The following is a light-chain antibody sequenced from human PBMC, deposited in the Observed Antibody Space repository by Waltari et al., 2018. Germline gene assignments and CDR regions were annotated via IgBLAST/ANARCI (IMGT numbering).Light chain of an antibody. V-gene: IGLV3-10*01. Sequence: SYELTQPPSVSVSQGQAARITCSGDALPKKYAYWYQQKSGQAPVLVIYEDSKRPSGIPERFSGSSSGTTATLTLSGAQVEDEGDYYCYSTDSSDTHRVFGGGTKLTVL. CDR1: ALPKKY. J-gene: IGLJ3*02. CDR3: YSTDSSDTHRV. CDR2: EDS.